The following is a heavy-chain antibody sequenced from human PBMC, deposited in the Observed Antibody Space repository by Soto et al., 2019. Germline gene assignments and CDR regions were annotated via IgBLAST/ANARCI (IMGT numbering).Heavy chain of an antibody. V-gene: IGHV4-59*01. D-gene: IGHD2-2*01. CDR3: ARVYCSSTSCPIDY. Sequence: PSETLSLTCTVSGGSISSYYWSWIRQPPGKGLEWIGYIYYSGSTNYNPSLKSRVTISVDTSKNQFSLKLSSVTAADTAVYYCARVYCSSTSCPIDYWGQGTLVTVSS. CDR2: IYYSGST. J-gene: IGHJ4*02. CDR1: GGSISSYY.